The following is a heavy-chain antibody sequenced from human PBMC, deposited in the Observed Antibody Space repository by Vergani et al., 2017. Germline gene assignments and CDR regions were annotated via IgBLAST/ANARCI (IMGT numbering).Heavy chain of an antibody. Sequence: QVQLQQWGAGLLKPSETLSLTCAVYGGSFSGYYWSWIRQPPGKGLEWIGEINHSGSTNYNPSLKSRVTISVVTSKNQFSLKLSSVTAADTAVYYCARGDIVLMVYAMSWFDPWGQGTLVTVSS. D-gene: IGHD2-8*01. J-gene: IGHJ5*02. CDR3: ARGDIVLMVYAMSWFDP. V-gene: IGHV4-34*01. CDR1: GGSFSGYY. CDR2: INHSGST.